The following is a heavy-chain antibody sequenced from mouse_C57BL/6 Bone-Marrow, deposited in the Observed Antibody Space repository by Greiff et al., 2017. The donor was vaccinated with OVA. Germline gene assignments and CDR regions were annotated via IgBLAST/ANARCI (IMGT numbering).Heavy chain of an antibody. CDR3: ARKGDWVAY. J-gene: IGHJ3*01. CDR1: GYTFTSYW. D-gene: IGHD2-13*01. CDR2: IHPNSGST. V-gene: IGHV1-64*01. Sequence: QVQLQQPGAELVKPGASVKLSCKASGYTFTSYWMPWVQQRPGQGLEWIGMIHPNSGSTNYNEKFKSKATLTVDKSSSTAYMQLSSLTSEDSAVYYCARKGDWVAYWGQGTLVTVSA.